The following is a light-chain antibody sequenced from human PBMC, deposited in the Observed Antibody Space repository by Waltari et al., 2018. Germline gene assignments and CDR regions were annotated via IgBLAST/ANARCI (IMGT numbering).Light chain of an antibody. CDR3: QQRPGFT. V-gene: IGKV3-11*01. Sequence: EIVWTQSPATLSLSPGEGATLSCRASQSVSSYLAWYQQKPGQAPRLLIYDASNRATGIPARFSGSGSGTDFTLTISSLEPEDFAVYYCQQRPGFTFGPGTKVDIK. CDR1: QSVSSY. J-gene: IGKJ3*01. CDR2: DAS.